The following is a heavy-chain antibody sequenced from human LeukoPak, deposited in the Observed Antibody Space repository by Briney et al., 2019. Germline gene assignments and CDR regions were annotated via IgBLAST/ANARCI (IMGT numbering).Heavy chain of an antibody. Sequence: SETLSLTCSVSGGSISSDYWGWIRQPPGKGLEWIGSIYHSGSTYYNPSLKSRVTISVDTSKNQFSLKLSSVTAADTAVYYCARVVPAAMGNWFDPWGQGTLVTVSS. V-gene: IGHV4-38-2*02. J-gene: IGHJ5*02. CDR1: GGSISSDY. CDR3: ARVVPAAMGNWFDP. CDR2: IYHSGST. D-gene: IGHD2-2*01.